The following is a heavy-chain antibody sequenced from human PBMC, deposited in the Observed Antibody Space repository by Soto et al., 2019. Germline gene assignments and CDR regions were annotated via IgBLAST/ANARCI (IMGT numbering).Heavy chain of an antibody. CDR3: ARSPNYYYYGFEV. CDR2: IYYSGST. D-gene: IGHD3-10*01. J-gene: IGHJ6*02. Sequence: KTSETLSLTCTVSGGSVSSGDYFWSWLRQSPGKRLEWIAYIYYSGSTNYNPSLKSRATISVDTSKSQVSLTLTSMTAADAALYYCARSPNYYYYGFEVWGQGTAVTVSS. V-gene: IGHV4-61*08. CDR1: GGSVSSGDYF.